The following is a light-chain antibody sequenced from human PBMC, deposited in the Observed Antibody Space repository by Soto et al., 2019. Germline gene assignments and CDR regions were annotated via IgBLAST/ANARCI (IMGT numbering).Light chain of an antibody. CDR1: QAIRND. Sequence: AIQMTQSPSSLSASVGDRVTITCRASQAIRNDVAWYQQKAGKAPKLPIAAASILQSGVPSRFSGRGSGTDFTLTISSLQSEDLGTYYCLQDYNYPWTFGQGTKVAIK. V-gene: IGKV1-6*01. CDR2: AAS. CDR3: LQDYNYPWT. J-gene: IGKJ1*01.